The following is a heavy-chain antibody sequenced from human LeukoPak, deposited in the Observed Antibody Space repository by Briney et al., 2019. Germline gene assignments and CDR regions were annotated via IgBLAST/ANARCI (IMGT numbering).Heavy chain of an antibody. J-gene: IGHJ5*02. CDR2: IYYSGST. Sequence: SETLSLTCTVSGGSISSYYWSWIRQPPGKGLEWIGYIYYSGSTNYNPSLKSRVTISVDTSKNQFSLKLSSVTAADTAVYYCARGPLVTAIPDWFDPWGQGTLVTVSS. D-gene: IGHD2-21*02. CDR1: GGSISSYY. CDR3: ARGPLVTAIPDWFDP. V-gene: IGHV4-59*01.